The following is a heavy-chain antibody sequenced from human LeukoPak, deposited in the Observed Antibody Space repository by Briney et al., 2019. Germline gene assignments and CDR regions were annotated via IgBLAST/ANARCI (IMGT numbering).Heavy chain of an antibody. CDR2: IHYTGTI. V-gene: IGHV4-59*08. CDR1: GASLTGHH. Sequence: PSETLSLTGTVSGASLTGHHWGWFRQSPGEGVEWIGDIHYTGTIRYNPSLKSRIIISLDTSNSQFYLKLTSLTAADTAVYSCARIPGRSPDFWSPGTLVTVSS. J-gene: IGHJ4*02. CDR3: ARIPGRSPDF. D-gene: IGHD3-10*01.